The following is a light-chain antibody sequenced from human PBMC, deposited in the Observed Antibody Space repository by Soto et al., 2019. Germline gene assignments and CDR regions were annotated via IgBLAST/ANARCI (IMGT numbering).Light chain of an antibody. Sequence: IQMTQSPSSVSASVGDRVILTCRASQGISSWLAWYHQRPGKAPKLLIYATSTLETGVPSRFSGSGSGRDFTLTISSLQPEDLGTYFCQQANSVPWTFGQGTKV. CDR2: ATS. CDR1: QGISSW. CDR3: QQANSVPWT. V-gene: IGKV1-12*01. J-gene: IGKJ1*01.